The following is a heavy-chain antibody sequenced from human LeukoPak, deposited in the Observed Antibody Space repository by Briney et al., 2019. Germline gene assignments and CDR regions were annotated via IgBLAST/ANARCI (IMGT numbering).Heavy chain of an antibody. CDR2: ISGSSSTI. Sequence: PGGSLRLSCAASGFTFSDHYMNWVRQAPGKGLEWLSYISGSSSTIYYADSVKGRFTISRDNAENSLYLQMNSLRAEDTAVYYCARFLTYRDYVFDIWGQGTMVTVSS. V-gene: IGHV3-11*04. CDR3: ARFLTYRDYVFDI. J-gene: IGHJ3*02. CDR1: GFTFSDHY. D-gene: IGHD5-24*01.